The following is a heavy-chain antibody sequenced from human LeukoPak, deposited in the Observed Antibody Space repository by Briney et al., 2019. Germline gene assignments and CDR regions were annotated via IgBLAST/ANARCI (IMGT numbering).Heavy chain of an antibody. J-gene: IGHJ4*02. V-gene: IGHV1-2*06. CDR3: ASRAASVTLGY. Sequence: ASVKVSCKASGYTFSGYQVHWLRQAPGQGLEWMGRMNPSSGVTNYAQKFQGRVTMTRDTSINTAYLDLSALKSDDTAVYHCASRAASVTLGYWGQGTLVTVSS. CDR1: GYTFSGYQ. CDR2: MNPSSGVT. D-gene: IGHD2-15*01.